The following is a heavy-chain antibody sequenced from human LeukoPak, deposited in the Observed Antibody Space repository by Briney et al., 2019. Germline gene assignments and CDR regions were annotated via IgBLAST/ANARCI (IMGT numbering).Heavy chain of an antibody. CDR3: ATHPAYCSGGSCYGNWFDP. V-gene: IGHV5-10-1*01. J-gene: IGHJ5*02. CDR1: GYSFTSYW. D-gene: IGHD2-15*01. Sequence: GESLRISCKGSGYSFTSYWISSVRQMPGKGLEWMGRIDPSDSYTNYSPSFQGHLTISADKSISTAYLQWSSLKASDTAMYYCATHPAYCSGGSCYGNWFDPWGQGTLVTVSS. CDR2: IDPSDSYT.